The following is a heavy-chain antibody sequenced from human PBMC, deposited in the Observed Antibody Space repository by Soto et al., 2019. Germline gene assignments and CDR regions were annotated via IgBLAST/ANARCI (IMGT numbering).Heavy chain of an antibody. CDR2: ISGSGGST. J-gene: IGHJ4*02. V-gene: IGHV3-23*01. CDR1: GFTFSSYA. CDR3: APIPTEYSSSSVPFDY. Sequence: EVQLLESGGGLVQPGGSLRLSCAASGFTFSSYAMSWVRQAPGKGLEWVSAISGSGGSTYYADSVKGRFTISRDNSKNTLYLQMNSLRAEDTAVYYCAPIPTEYSSSSVPFDYWGQGTLVTVSS. D-gene: IGHD6-6*01.